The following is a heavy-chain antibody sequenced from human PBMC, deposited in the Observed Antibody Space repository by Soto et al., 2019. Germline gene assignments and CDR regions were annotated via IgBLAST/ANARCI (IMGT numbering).Heavy chain of an antibody. D-gene: IGHD6-13*01. CDR2: IYYSGST. J-gene: IGHJ6*02. Sequence: QVQLQESGPGLVKPSQTLSLTCTVSGGSISSGGYYWSWIRQHPGKGLEWIGYIYYSGSTYYNPSLKSRFTTSVDTSKNLFFLKLSSVTAADTDVYYCAGLGSGAAAGPYGMDVWGQGTTVTVSS. CDR1: GGSISSGGYY. V-gene: IGHV4-31*03. CDR3: AGLGSGAAAGPYGMDV.